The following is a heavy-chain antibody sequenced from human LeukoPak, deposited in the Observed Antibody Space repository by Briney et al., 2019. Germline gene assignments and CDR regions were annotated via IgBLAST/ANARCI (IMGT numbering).Heavy chain of an antibody. CDR1: GFTFTDYW. V-gene: IGHV3-7*01. CDR3: ARDGTAAGLYFDL. J-gene: IGHJ4*01. D-gene: IGHD6-13*01. Sequence: GGSLRLSCEVSGFTFTDYWMNWVRQAPGKGPEWVASIRQDGSEKTYVDSVKGRFTISRDNTKNSLSLQLNGLRAEDTADYYCARDGTAAGLYFDLWGQGTLVTVSS. CDR2: IRQDGSEK.